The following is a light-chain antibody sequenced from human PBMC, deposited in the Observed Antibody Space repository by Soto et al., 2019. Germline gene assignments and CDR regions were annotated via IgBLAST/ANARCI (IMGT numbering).Light chain of an antibody. CDR2: KVS. CDR3: MQGAHWPPT. J-gene: IGKJ1*01. CDR1: QSLVHSDGNTY. V-gene: IGKV2-30*02. Sequence: DVVMTQSPVSLPVTLGQPASISCRSSQSLVHSDGNTYLIWFLQRPGLSPRRLIYKVSNRDSGVPDRISGRGSGTDFTLKISRVEAEDVGVYYCMQGAHWPPTFGQGTRVEI.